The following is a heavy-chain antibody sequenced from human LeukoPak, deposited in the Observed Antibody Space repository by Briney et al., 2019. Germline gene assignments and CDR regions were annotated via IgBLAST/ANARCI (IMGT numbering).Heavy chain of an antibody. Sequence: GGSLRLSCAAGFSLQSYGMAWVRQAPGKGLQWLSAITSTGSTTYYAESVKGRLTISRDNSKNTLYLQMSSLIYEDTAVYFCAKSKTAAGFHYYDDWGQGTLVTVSS. V-gene: IGHV3-23*01. CDR2: ITSTGSTT. D-gene: IGHD6-13*01. CDR1: FSLQSYG. J-gene: IGHJ4*02. CDR3: AKSKTAAGFHYYDD.